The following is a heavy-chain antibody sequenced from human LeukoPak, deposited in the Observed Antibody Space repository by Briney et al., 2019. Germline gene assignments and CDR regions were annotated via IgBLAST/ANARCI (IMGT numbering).Heavy chain of an antibody. CDR2: ISAYNGNT. V-gene: IGHV1-18*01. J-gene: IGHJ4*02. Sequence: ASVKVSCKASGYTFTSYGISWVRQATGQGLEWMGWISAYNGNTNYAQKLQGRVTMTRDTSISTAYLELSRLRSDDTAVYYCARGAPDYWGQGTLVTVSS. CDR3: ARGAPDY. CDR1: GYTFTSYG.